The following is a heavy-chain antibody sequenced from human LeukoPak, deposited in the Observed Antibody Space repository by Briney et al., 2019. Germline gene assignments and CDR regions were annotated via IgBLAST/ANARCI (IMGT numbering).Heavy chain of an antibody. CDR3: ANSFGPVIAAAGTGAD. CDR2: INPSGGST. CDR1: GYTFTSYY. V-gene: IGHV1-46*01. D-gene: IGHD6-13*01. J-gene: IGHJ4*02. Sequence: ASVKVSCKASGYTFTSYYMHWVRQAPGQGLEWMGIINPSGGSTSYAQKFQGRVTMTRDTSTSTVYMELSSLRSEDTAVYYCANSFGPVIAAAGTGADWGQGTLVTVSS.